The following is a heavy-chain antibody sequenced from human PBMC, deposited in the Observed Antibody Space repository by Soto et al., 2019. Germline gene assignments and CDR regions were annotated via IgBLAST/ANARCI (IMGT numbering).Heavy chain of an antibody. CDR3: ARESLSYHTYRGPFDY. D-gene: IGHD1-26*01. CDR2: IYHSGST. CDR1: SGSISSSNW. V-gene: IGHV4-4*02. J-gene: IGHJ4*02. Sequence: PSETMSLTSAVSSGSISSSNWWSWVRQTPGKGLEWIGEIYHSGSTNYNPSLKSRVTISVDKSKNQFSLRLSSVTAADTAVYYCARESLSYHTYRGPFDYWGQGTLVTVSS.